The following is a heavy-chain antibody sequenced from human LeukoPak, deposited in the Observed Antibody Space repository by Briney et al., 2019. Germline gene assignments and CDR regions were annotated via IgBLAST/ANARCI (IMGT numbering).Heavy chain of an antibody. D-gene: IGHD3-22*01. CDR2: INHSGST. V-gene: IGHV4-34*01. J-gene: IGHJ6*02. CDR1: GGSFSGYY. Sequence: PSETLSLTCAVYGGSFSGYYWSWIRQPPGKGLEWIGEINHSGSTNYNPSLKSRVTISVDTSKNQFSPKLSSVTAADTAVYYCARGVSPPFNYYYYDMDVWGQGTTVTVSS. CDR3: ARGVSPPFNYYYYDMDV.